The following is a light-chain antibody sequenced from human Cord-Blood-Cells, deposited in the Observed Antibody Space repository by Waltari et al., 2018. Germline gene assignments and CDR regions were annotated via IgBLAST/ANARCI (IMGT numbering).Light chain of an antibody. J-gene: IGKJ4*01. Sequence: DIQITHSPSPLSASLGDRFTITCQASQDISNYLNWYQQKPGKAPKLLIYDASNLETGVPSRFSGSGSGTDFTFTISSLQPEDIATYYCQQYDNLPLTFGGGTKVEIK. CDR1: QDISNY. V-gene: IGKV1-33*01. CDR2: DAS. CDR3: QQYDNLPLT.